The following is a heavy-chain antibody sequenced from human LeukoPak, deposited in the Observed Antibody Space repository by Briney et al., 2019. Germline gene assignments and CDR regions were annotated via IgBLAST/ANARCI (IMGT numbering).Heavy chain of an antibody. V-gene: IGHV1-3*01. CDR1: GYTFTSYA. D-gene: IGHD3-3*01. Sequence: ASVKVSCKASGYTFTSYAMHWLRQAPGQRLEWMGWINAGNGNTKYSQKFQGRVTITRDTSASTAYMELSSLRSEDTAVYYCARDQGTILPDYWGQGTLVTVSS. CDR2: INAGNGNT. CDR3: ARDQGTILPDY. J-gene: IGHJ4*02.